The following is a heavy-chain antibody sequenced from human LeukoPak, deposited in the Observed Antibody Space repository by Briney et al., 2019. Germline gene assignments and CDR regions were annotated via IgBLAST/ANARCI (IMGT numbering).Heavy chain of an antibody. J-gene: IGHJ2*01. Sequence: ASVKVSCKASGFTLTNFDINWVRQATGQGLEWRGWMNSNTGNTGYAQEFQGRVTMTRDTSIGTAYMELTNLRSEDTAVYYCARGRRGSSGPWSWYLDLWGRGTLVTASS. D-gene: IGHD3-22*01. CDR2: MNSNTGNT. CDR3: ARGRRGSSGPWSWYLDL. CDR1: GFTLTNFD. V-gene: IGHV1-8*01.